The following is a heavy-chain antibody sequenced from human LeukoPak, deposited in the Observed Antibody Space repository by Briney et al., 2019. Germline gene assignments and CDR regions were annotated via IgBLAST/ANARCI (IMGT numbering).Heavy chain of an antibody. J-gene: IGHJ4*02. CDR2: IYYSGST. CDR1: GGSISSSSYY. D-gene: IGHD3-3*01. V-gene: IGHV4-39*07. Sequence: PSETLSLTCTVSGGSISSSSYYWGWIRQPPGKGLEWIGSIYYSGSTYYNPSLKSRVTISVDTSKNQFSLKLSSVTAADTAVYYCARGLTIFGVVITAVYYYFDYWGQGTLVTVSS. CDR3: ARGLTIFGVVITAVYYYFDY.